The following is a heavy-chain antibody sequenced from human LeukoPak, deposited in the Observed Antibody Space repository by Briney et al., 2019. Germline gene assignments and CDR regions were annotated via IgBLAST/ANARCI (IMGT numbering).Heavy chain of an antibody. CDR3: AKDSAEGSSWYYYFDY. V-gene: IGHV3-23*01. Sequence: GGSLRLSCAASGFTFRSYAMSWVRQAPGKGLEWVSAISGNGGGTYYADSVKGRFTISRDNSKNTLYLQMNSLRAEDTAVYYCAKDSAEGSSWYYYFDYWGQGTLVTVSS. CDR1: GFTFRSYA. J-gene: IGHJ4*02. CDR2: ISGNGGGT. D-gene: IGHD6-13*01.